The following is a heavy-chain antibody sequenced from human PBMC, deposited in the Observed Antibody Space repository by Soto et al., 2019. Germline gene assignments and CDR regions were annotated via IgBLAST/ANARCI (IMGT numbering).Heavy chain of an antibody. CDR1: GGTFSSYT. CDR2: IIPILGIA. D-gene: IGHD2-21*01. J-gene: IGHJ4*02. Sequence: SVKVSCKASGGTFSSYTISWVRQAPGQGLEWMGRIIPILGIANYAQKFQGRVTMTSDTSTSTAYMELNSPRSDDTAVYFCARSLLQGDFWGQGTLVTVSS. CDR3: ARSLLQGDF. V-gene: IGHV1-69*02.